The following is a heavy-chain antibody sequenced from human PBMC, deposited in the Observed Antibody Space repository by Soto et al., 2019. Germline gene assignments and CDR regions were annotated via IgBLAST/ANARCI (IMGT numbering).Heavy chain of an antibody. J-gene: IGHJ5*02. CDR1: GGTFSNYA. CDR3: AIERGGYSYGYPWFDP. Sequence: QVQLVQSGAEVKKPGSSVKVSCKASGGTFSNYAVSWVRQAPGQGLEWMGGIIPIFGTANYAQKFQGRVTITADESTRTAYVVLSSLRSDDTDVYYCAIERGGYSYGYPWFDPWGQGTLVTVSS. D-gene: IGHD5-18*01. CDR2: IIPIFGTA. V-gene: IGHV1-69*12.